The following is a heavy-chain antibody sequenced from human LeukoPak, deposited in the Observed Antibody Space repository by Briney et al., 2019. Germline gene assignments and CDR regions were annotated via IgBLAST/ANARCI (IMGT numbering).Heavy chain of an antibody. CDR3: ARGPSYSSSLGFSDY. V-gene: IGHV1-46*02. CDR2: INPSGGST. Sequence: ASGKVSCKASGYTFHSYYMPWVGQAPGQGVGWMGIINPSGGSTSYAQKFQGRVTMTRDTSTSTVYMELSSLRSEDTAVYYCARGPSYSSSLGFSDYWGQGTLVTVSS. J-gene: IGHJ4*02. CDR1: GYTFHSYY. D-gene: IGHD6-13*01.